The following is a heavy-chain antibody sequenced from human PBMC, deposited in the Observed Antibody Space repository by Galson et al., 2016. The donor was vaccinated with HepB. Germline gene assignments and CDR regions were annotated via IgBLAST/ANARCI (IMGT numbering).Heavy chain of an antibody. CDR2: IRNSGSNT. J-gene: IGHJ5*02. Sequence: SLRLSCAASGFTFSNFAMNWVRQAPGKGLEWVSSIRNSGSNTYYADSVKGRFTISRDNSKNTLFLQMNNLRADDTAVCYCVKDFRSCGGGACYGWFDPWGQGILVTVSS. D-gene: IGHD2-15*01. V-gene: IGHV3-23*01. CDR1: GFTFSNFA. CDR3: VKDFRSCGGGACYGWFDP.